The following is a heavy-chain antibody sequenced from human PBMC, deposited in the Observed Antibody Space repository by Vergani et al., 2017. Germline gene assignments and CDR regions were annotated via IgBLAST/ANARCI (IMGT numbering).Heavy chain of an antibody. CDR1: GFTFTSSA. D-gene: IGHD1-26*01. V-gene: IGHV1-58*01. CDR2: IVVGSGNT. J-gene: IGHJ4*02. CDR3: ALKSGSYYGGVY. Sequence: QMQLVQSGPEVKKPGTSVKVSCKASGFTFTSSAVQWVRQARGQRLEWIGWIVVGSGNTNYAQKFQERVTITRDMSTSTAYMELSSLRSEDTAVYYCALKSGSYYGGVYWGQGTLVTVSS.